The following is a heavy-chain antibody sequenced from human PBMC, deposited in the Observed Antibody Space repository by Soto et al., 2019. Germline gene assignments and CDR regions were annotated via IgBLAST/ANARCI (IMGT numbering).Heavy chain of an antibody. CDR3: AKGLDYPYYFDY. J-gene: IGHJ4*02. V-gene: IGHV3-30*18. CDR2: ISYDGSNK. D-gene: IGHD5-12*01. CDR1: GFTFSSYG. Sequence: QVQLVESGGGVVQPGRSLRLSCAASGFTFSSYGMHWVRQAPGKGREWVAVISYDGSNKFYAVSVKGRFTISRDNSKNTLYLQMNSLRAEDTAVYYCAKGLDYPYYFDYWGQGTLVTVSP.